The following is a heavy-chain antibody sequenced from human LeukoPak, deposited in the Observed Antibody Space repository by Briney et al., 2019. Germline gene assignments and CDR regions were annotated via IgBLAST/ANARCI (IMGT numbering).Heavy chain of an antibody. CDR1: GYTFTSYY. J-gene: IGHJ4*02. Sequence: ASVKVSCKASGYTFTSYYMHWVRQAPGQGLEWMGIINPSGGSTSYAQKFQGRVTMTRDTSTSTVYMELSSLRSEDTAVYYCARLIRGYYDSSDLYFDYWGQGTLVTVSS. D-gene: IGHD3-22*01. CDR2: INPSGGST. CDR3: ARLIRGYYDSSDLYFDY. V-gene: IGHV1-46*01.